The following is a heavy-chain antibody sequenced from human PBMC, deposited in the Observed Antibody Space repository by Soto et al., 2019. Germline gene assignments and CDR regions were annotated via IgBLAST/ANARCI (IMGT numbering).Heavy chain of an antibody. CDR2: ITPMFGTP. J-gene: IGHJ4*02. CDR1: GGTFSSYT. D-gene: IGHD3-22*01. CDR3: ARDGTLYGSRAYYYRY. V-gene: IGHV1-69*01. Sequence: QVQLVQSGAEVKKPGSSVKVSCKASGGTFSSYTITWVRQAPGQGLEWMGGITPMFGTPNYAQNFRGRVTITADESTSTAYMELYNLRSEDPAMYFCARDGTLYGSRAYYYRYWGQGTLVTVSS.